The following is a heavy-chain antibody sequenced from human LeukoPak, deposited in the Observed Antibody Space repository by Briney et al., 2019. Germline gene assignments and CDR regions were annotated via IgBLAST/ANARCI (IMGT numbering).Heavy chain of an antibody. Sequence: GGSLRLSCAASGFTFSSYEMNWVRQAPGKGVEGVSYISSSGSTKYYADSVKGRFTIYRDNAKNSLYLQMNSLRAEDTAVYYCARGGQWLVRTLDYWGQGTLVTVSS. V-gene: IGHV3-48*03. D-gene: IGHD6-19*01. J-gene: IGHJ4*02. CDR1: GFTFSSYE. CDR3: ARGGQWLVRTLDY. CDR2: ISSSGSTK.